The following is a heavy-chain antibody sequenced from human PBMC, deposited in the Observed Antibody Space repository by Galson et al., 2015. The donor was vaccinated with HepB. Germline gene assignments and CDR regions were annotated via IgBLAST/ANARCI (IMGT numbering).Heavy chain of an antibody. J-gene: IGHJ3*02. CDR3: ARGGIAVAGLLFDI. D-gene: IGHD6-19*01. CDR1: GYTFTSYA. Sequence: SVKVSCKASGYTFTSYAMHWVRQAPGQRLEWMGWINAGNGNTKYSQKFQGRVTITRDTSASTAYMELSSLRSEDTAVYYCARGGIAVAGLLFDIWGQGTMVTVSS. CDR2: INAGNGNT. V-gene: IGHV1-3*01.